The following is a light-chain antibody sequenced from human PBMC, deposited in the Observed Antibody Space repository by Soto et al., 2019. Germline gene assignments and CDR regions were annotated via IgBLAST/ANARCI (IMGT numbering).Light chain of an antibody. Sequence: QSVLTQTPSASGSFGQSVTISCTGTSSDGGGYNYVSWYQQHPGKAPKLMIYEVSERPSGVPDRFSGSKSGNTASLTVSGLQAVDEADYYCSSYSGTNYHYVFGTGTKVTVL. CDR2: EVS. CDR1: SSDGGGYNY. CDR3: SSYSGTNYHYV. J-gene: IGLJ1*01. V-gene: IGLV2-8*01.